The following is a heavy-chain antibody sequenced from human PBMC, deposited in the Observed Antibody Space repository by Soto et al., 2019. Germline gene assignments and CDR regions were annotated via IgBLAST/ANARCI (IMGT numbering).Heavy chain of an antibody. V-gene: IGHV4-59*01. J-gene: IGHJ4*02. CDR1: GGSISSYY. CDR3: ARELGYCSSTSCYDYFDY. D-gene: IGHD2-2*01. CDR2: IYYSGST. Sequence: SETLSLTCTVSGGSISSYYWSWIRQPPGKGLEWIGYIYYSGSTNYNPSLKSRVTISVDTSKNQFSLKLSSVTAADTAVYYCARELGYCSSTSCYDYFDYWGQGTLVTVSS.